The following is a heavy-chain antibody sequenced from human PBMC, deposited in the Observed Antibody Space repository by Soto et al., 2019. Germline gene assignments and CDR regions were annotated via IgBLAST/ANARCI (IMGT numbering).Heavy chain of an antibody. V-gene: IGHV3-23*01. J-gene: IGHJ4*02. Sequence: SWISKTPGKGLEWVSLITDNGGSTYYADSMKGRFTISRDNTKNTLFLQMNSLRAEDTAVYYCAKERATTTGFDYWGQG. CDR2: ITDNGGST. CDR3: AKERATTTGFDY. D-gene: IGHD4-17*01.